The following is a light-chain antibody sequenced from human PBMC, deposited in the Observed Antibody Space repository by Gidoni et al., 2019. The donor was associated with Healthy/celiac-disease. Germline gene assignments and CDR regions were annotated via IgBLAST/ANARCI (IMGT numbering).Light chain of an antibody. CDR1: QLLLHSNGYNY. Sequence: IVMTQSPLSLPVTPGEPASISCRSSQLLLHSNGYNYLDWYLQKPGQSPQLLIYLGSTRASGVPDRFSGSGSCTDFTLKISRVEAEDVGVYDCMQALQTPRAFGPGTKVEIK. CDR3: MQALQTPRA. CDR2: LGS. V-gene: IGKV2-28*01. J-gene: IGKJ3*01.